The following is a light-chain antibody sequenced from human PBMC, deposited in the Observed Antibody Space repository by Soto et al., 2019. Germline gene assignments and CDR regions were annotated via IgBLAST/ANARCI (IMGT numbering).Light chain of an antibody. V-gene: IGKV1-39*01. CDR1: QSISSY. J-gene: IGKJ1*01. CDR2: AAS. Sequence: DIQMTQSPSSLSASVGDRVTITCRASQSISSYLNWYQQTPGKAPKLLIYAASSLQSGVPSRLSGSGSGTDFTLTISSLQPEDFATYYCQQSYSTPRTCGQGTKGDIK. CDR3: QQSYSTPRT.